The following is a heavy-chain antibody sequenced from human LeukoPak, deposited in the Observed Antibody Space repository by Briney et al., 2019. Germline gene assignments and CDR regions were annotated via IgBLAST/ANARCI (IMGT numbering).Heavy chain of an antibody. CDR3: ARQGTSVSWFEP. CDR2: IYPGDSDT. J-gene: IGHJ5*02. CDR1: GYTFTTYW. Sequence: GESLRISCKGSGYTFTTYWIGWVRQLPGKGLEWTGSIYPGDSDTRYSPSFQGHVTISADKSITTAYLQWNSLKASDTAIYYCARQGTSVSWFEPWGQGTLVTVSS. D-gene: IGHD3-10*01. V-gene: IGHV5-51*01.